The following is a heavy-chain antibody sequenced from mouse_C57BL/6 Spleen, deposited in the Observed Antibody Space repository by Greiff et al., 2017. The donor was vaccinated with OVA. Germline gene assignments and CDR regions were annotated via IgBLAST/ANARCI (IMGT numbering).Heavy chain of an antibody. CDR3: ARSYYYGSSLYAMDY. CDR2: IYPGSGNT. V-gene: IGHV1-66*01. D-gene: IGHD1-1*01. Sequence: VQLQQSGPELVKPGASVKIAGKAGGYSVTSYYIHWVKQRPGQGLEWIGWIYPGSGNTKYNEKFKGKATLTADTSSSTAYMQLSSLTSEDSAVYYCARSYYYGSSLYAMDYWGQGTSVTVSS. CDR1: GYSVTSYY. J-gene: IGHJ4*01.